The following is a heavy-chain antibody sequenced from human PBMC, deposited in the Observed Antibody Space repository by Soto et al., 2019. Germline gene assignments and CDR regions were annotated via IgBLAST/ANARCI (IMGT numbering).Heavy chain of an antibody. D-gene: IGHD3-3*01. CDR1: GFSLTTSGVG. CDR3: AHRGLRTVFGLVNPAAVYFDL. CDR2: IYWDDDK. J-gene: IGHJ4*02. V-gene: IGHV2-5*02. Sequence: QITLNESGPTVVRPTETLTLTCRFSGFSLTTSGVGVGWIRQSPGKAPEWLALIYWDDDKRYSASLKSRLTITKDPSQEQVVPKVFQLDPTDTATQFFAHRGLRTVFGLVNPAAVYFDLWGQGT.